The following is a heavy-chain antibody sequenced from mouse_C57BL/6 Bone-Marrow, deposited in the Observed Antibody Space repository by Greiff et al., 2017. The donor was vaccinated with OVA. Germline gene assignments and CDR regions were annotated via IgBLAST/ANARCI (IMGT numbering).Heavy chain of an antibody. CDR3: TTLTGTGYFDV. Sequence: EVQLQESGAELVRPGASVKLSCTASGFNIKDDYMHWVKQRPEQGLEWIGWIDPENGDTEYASKFQGKATITADTSSNTAYLQLSILTSEDTAVYYCTTLTGTGYFDVWGTGTTVTVSS. J-gene: IGHJ1*03. D-gene: IGHD4-1*01. CDR1: GFNIKDDY. V-gene: IGHV14-4*01. CDR2: IDPENGDT.